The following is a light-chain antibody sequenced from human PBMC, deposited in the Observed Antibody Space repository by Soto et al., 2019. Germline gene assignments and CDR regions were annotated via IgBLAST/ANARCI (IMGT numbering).Light chain of an antibody. CDR2: DAS. CDR3: QQRSNWPWT. CDR1: QSVSSY. V-gene: IGKV3-11*01. Sequence: EIVLTQSPGTLSLSPGERATLSCRASQSVSSYLAWYQQKPGQAPGLLIYDASNRATGIPARFSGSGSGTDFTLTISSLEPEDFAVYYCQQRSNWPWTFGQGTKVDI. J-gene: IGKJ1*01.